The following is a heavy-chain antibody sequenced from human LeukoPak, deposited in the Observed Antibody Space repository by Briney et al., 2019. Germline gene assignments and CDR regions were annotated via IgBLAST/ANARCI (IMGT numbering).Heavy chain of an antibody. CDR1: GFTFTSYG. V-gene: IGHV3-23*01. D-gene: IGHD1-1*01. Sequence: GGSLRLACAASGFTFTSYGMSWVRQAPGKGLEWVSAISGTGDSTYYADSVKGRFTISRDNSKNTLYLQMSSLRGEDTAVYYCAKEANWNFYVDVWGKGTTVTVSS. CDR3: AKEANWNFYVDV. J-gene: IGHJ6*03. CDR2: ISGTGDST.